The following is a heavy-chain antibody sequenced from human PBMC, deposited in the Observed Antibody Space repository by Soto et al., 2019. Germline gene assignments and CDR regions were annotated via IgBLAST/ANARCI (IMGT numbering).Heavy chain of an antibody. CDR3: ASWGSLEYDSSGYYYYFDY. CDR1: GGTFSSYA. D-gene: IGHD3-22*01. V-gene: IGHV1-69*13. J-gene: IGHJ4*02. CDR2: IIPIFGTA. Sequence: GASVKVSCKASGGTFSSYAISWVRQAPGQGLEWMGGIIPIFGTANYAQKFQGRVTITADESTSTAYMELSSLRSEDTAVYYCASWGSLEYDSSGYYYYFDYWGQGTLVTVSP.